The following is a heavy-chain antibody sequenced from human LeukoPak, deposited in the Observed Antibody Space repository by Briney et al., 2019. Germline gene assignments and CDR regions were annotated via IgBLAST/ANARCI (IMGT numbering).Heavy chain of an antibody. CDR3: ARENSGSYREFDY. CDR2: IYTSGST. Sequence: SETLSLTCTVSGGSISSYYWSWIRQPAGKGLEWIGRIYTSGSTNYNASLKSRVSMSVDTSKNQFSLRLSSVTAADTAVFYCARENSGSYREFDYWGQGTLVTVSS. D-gene: IGHD1-26*01. CDR1: GGSISSYY. V-gene: IGHV4-4*07. J-gene: IGHJ4*02.